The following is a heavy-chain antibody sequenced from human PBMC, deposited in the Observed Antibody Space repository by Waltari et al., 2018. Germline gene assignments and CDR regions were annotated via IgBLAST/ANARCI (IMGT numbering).Heavy chain of an antibody. V-gene: IGHV3-30*03. J-gene: IGHJ6*02. Sequence: QVQLVESGGGVVQPGRSLRLPCAASGFTFRSSGIPWVRQTPGRGLEWVAVISSDGSRKAYADSVKGRFSISRDNSKNSLSLEMNSLRPEDTAVYYCASCTGGNCYYYGFDVWGQGTTVTVSS. CDR3: ASCTGGNCYYYGFDV. CDR2: ISSDGSRK. CDR1: GFTFRSSG. D-gene: IGHD2-8*02.